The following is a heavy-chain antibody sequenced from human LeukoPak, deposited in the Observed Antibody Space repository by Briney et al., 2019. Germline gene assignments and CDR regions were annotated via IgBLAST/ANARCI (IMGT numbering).Heavy chain of an antibody. CDR1: GGSINSYY. V-gene: IGHV4-59*01. J-gene: IGHJ4*02. CDR2: IYYSGNT. Sequence: PSETLSLTCTVSGGSINSYYWSWIRQPPGKGLEWIGYIYYSGNTNYNPSLKSRVTISVGTSKNQFSLKLTSLTAADTAVYYCATNPRRTMTTFDYWGQGTLVTVSS. CDR3: ATNPRRTMTTFDY. D-gene: IGHD1-1*01.